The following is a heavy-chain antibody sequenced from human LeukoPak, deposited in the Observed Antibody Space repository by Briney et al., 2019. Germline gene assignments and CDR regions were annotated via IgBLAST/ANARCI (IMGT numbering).Heavy chain of an antibody. D-gene: IGHD3-16*01. Sequence: SETLSLTCTVSGGSLNSDYWSWIRQPPGKGLEWIGYIYHSGGTYYNPSLESRVTVSVDTSKKHFSLKLTSVTAADTAVYYCARVGGFHLQFDPWGRGTLVTVSS. V-gene: IGHV4-59*01. J-gene: IGHJ5*02. CDR1: GGSLNSDY. CDR3: ARVGGFHLQFDP. CDR2: IYHSGGT.